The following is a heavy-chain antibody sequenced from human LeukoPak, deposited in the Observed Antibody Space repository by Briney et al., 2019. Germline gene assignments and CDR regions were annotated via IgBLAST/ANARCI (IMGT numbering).Heavy chain of an antibody. CDR2: ISGSGIK. D-gene: IGHD2-8*01. J-gene: IGHJ3*02. Sequence: PPETLSLTCTVSGGSISSGGYYWSWVRQAPGKGLEWVSYISGSGIKHYADSVKGRFTISRDNAKNSLYLQMNSLRVEDTAVYYCAREDTGVAFDIWGQGTTVTV. CDR1: GGSISSGGYY. CDR3: AREDTGVAFDI. V-gene: IGHV3-69-1*02.